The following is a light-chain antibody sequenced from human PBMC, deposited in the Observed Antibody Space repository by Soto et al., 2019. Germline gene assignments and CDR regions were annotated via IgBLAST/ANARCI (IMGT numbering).Light chain of an antibody. V-gene: IGKV3-15*01. J-gene: IGKJ3*01. CDR2: GAS. CDR3: QQYSDSPIT. CDR1: QSVGRN. Sequence: EIVMTQSPATLSVSPGERATLSCRASQSVGRNLAWYQQRPGQAPRLLIHGASARPSGVPARFSGSGSWTDFTLTNISLQSEDFAVYYCQQYSDSPITFGPGTTVDLK.